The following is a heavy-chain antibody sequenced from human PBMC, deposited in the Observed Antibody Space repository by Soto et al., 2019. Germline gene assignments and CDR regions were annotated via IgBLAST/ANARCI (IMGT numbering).Heavy chain of an antibody. CDR2: INHSGST. V-gene: IGHV4-34*01. J-gene: IGHJ4*02. CDR3: ARALRYFDWLSRDFDY. Sequence: QVQLQQWGAGLLKPSETLSLTCAVSGGSFSGYYWSWIRQPPGKGLEWIGEINHSGSTNYNPSLKSRGTISVDTSKNQFSLKMSSVTAADTAVYYCARALRYFDWLSRDFDYWGQGTLVTVSS. CDR1: GGSFSGYY. D-gene: IGHD3-9*01.